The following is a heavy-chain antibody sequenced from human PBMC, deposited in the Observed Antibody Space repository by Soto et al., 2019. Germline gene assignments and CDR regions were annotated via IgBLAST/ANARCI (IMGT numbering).Heavy chain of an antibody. V-gene: IGHV2-70*01. D-gene: IGHD3-10*01. J-gene: IGHJ4*02. Sequence: PGPTLVNPTQTLTLTCTFSGFSLSTSGMCVSCIRQPPGKALEWLALIDWDDDKYYSTSLKTRLTISKDTSKNQVVLTMTNREPVDTPTYYCARAMVRGVIITPFDFDYCGQGXLVT. CDR2: IDWDDDK. CDR1: GFSLSTSGMC. CDR3: ARAMVRGVIITPFDFDY.